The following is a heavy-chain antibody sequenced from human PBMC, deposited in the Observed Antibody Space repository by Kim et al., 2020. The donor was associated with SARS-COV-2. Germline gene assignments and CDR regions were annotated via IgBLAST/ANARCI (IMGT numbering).Heavy chain of an antibody. CDR2: IYYSGST. Sequence: SETLSLTCTVSGGSISSGGYYWSWIRQHPGKGLEWIGYIYYSGSTYSNPSLKSRVTISVDTSKNQFSLKLSSVTAADTAVYYCARVIPGLWFGELFLEAGEFDYWGQGTLVTVSS. D-gene: IGHD3-10*01. CDR3: ARVIPGLWFGELFLEAGEFDY. CDR1: GGSISSGGYY. J-gene: IGHJ4*02. V-gene: IGHV4-31*03.